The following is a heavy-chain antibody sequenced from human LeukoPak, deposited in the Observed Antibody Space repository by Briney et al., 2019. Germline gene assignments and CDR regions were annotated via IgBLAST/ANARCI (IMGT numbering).Heavy chain of an antibody. CDR1: GFTFSSCA. V-gene: IGHV3-23*01. Sequence: GGSLRLSCAASGFTFSSCAMSWVRQAPGKGLEWVSAISGSGGSTYYADSVKGRFTISRDNSKNTLYLQMNSLRAEDTAVYYCAKDLVEYDSSGYYSYWGQGTLVTVSS. D-gene: IGHD3-22*01. J-gene: IGHJ4*02. CDR3: AKDLVEYDSSGYYSY. CDR2: ISGSGGST.